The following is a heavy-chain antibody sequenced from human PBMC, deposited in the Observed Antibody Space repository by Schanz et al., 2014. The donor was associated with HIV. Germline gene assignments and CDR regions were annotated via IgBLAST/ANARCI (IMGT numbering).Heavy chain of an antibody. V-gene: IGHV3-23*04. CDR2: ITESGGRT. Sequence: EVQLVESGGHLVQPGGSLRLSCAASGFAFSNYAMSWVRQAPGKGLEWVSSITESGGRTYYADSVNGRFTISRDNSKNTLYLQMTTLRTEDTAVYYCAKPEYDSRGNSQSHFDYWGQGTLVTVSS. CDR1: GFAFSNYA. CDR3: AKPEYDSRGNSQSHFDY. D-gene: IGHD3-22*01. J-gene: IGHJ4*02.